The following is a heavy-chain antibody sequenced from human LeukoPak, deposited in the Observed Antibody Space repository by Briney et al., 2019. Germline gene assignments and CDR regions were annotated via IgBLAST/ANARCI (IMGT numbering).Heavy chain of an antibody. CDR3: ARGQLEMAIHGHIDY. CDR1: GYTFTGYW. CDR2: ISPSGGST. V-gene: IGHV1-46*01. D-gene: IGHD5-24*01. Sequence: GASVKVSCKAFGYTFTGYWMHWVRQAPGQGPEWMGVISPSGGSTIYAQKFKGRVTLTRDMSTSTAYMELSSLRSEDTAVYYCARGQLEMAIHGHIDYWGQGTLVTVSS. J-gene: IGHJ4*02.